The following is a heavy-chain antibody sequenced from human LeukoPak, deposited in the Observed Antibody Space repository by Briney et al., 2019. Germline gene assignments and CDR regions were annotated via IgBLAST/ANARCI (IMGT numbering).Heavy chain of an antibody. CDR2: IYHSGST. V-gene: IGHV4-30-2*01. CDR3: ARAPVRSDWYFDL. J-gene: IGHJ2*01. CDR1: GGSISSGGYY. Sequence: PSETLSLTCTVSGGSISSGGYYWSWIRQPPGKDLEWIGYIYHSGSTYYNPSLKSRVTISVDRSKNQFSLKLSSVTAADTAVYYCARAPVRSDWYFDLWGRGTLVTVSS. D-gene: IGHD3-10*01.